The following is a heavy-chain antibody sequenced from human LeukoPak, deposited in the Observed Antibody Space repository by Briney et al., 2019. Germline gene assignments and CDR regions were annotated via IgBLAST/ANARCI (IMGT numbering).Heavy chain of an antibody. CDR1: GYTLTELS. Sequence: ASVKVSCKVSGYTLTELSMHWVRQAPGKGLEWMGGFDPEDGETIYAQKFQGRVTMTEDTSTDTAYMELSSLRSEDTAVYYCATTPTWEIQNAFDIWGQGTMVTVSS. D-gene: IGHD1-26*01. V-gene: IGHV1-24*01. J-gene: IGHJ3*02. CDR3: ATTPTWEIQNAFDI. CDR2: FDPEDGET.